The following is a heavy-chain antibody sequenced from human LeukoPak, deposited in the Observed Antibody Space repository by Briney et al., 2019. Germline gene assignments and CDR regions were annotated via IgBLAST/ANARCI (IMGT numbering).Heavy chain of an antibody. J-gene: IGHJ6*03. CDR1: GGSISSYY. CDR2: IYYSGST. Sequence: KLSETLSLTCTVSGGSISSYYWSWIRQPPGKGLEWIGYIYYSGSTNYNPSLKSRVTISVDTSKNQFSLKLSSVTAADTAVYYCARERIAVAGTGYYYYYMDVWGKGTTVTVSS. CDR3: ARERIAVAGTGYYYYYMDV. V-gene: IGHV4-59*01. D-gene: IGHD6-19*01.